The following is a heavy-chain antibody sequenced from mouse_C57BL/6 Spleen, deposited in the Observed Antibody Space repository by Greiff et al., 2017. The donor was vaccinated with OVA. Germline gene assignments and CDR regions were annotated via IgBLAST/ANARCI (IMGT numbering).Heavy chain of an antibody. CDR1: GFSFNTYA. CDR3: VRRRYYGSSTGGYAMDY. CDR2: IRSKSNNYAT. J-gene: IGHJ4*01. V-gene: IGHV10-1*01. D-gene: IGHD1-1*01. Sequence: DVKLVESGGGLVQPKGSLKLSCAASGFSFNTYAMNWVRQAPGKGLEWVARIRSKSNNYATYYADSVKDRFTISRDDSESMLYLQMNNLKTEDTAMYYCVRRRYYGSSTGGYAMDYWGQGTSVTVSS.